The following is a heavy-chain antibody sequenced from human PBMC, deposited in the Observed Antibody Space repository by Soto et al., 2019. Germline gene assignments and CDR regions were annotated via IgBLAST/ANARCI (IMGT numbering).Heavy chain of an antibody. D-gene: IGHD3-3*01. CDR3: ARENPEYYDFWGAPGRFDP. V-gene: IGHV3-66*01. CDR2: IYSGGST. Sequence: EVQLVESGGGLVQPGGSLRLSCAASGFTVSSNYMSWVRQAPGKGLEWVSVIYSGGSTYYADSVKDRFTIYRDNSKNTLYLQMNRLRAEDTAVYYCARENPEYYDFWGAPGRFDPWGQGTLVTVSS. J-gene: IGHJ5*02. CDR1: GFTVSSNY.